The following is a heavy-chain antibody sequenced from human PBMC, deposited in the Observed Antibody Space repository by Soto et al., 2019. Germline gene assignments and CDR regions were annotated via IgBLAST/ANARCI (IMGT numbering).Heavy chain of an antibody. Sequence: SETLSLSCTVSGGSISSGGYYWSWIRQHPGKGLEWIGYIYYSGSTYYNPSLKSRVTISVDTSKNQFSLKLSSVTAADTAVYYCATYCSGGSCYLDYWGQGTLVTVS. CDR3: ATYCSGGSCYLDY. CDR2: IYYSGST. V-gene: IGHV4-31*03. J-gene: IGHJ4*02. CDR1: GGSISSGGYY. D-gene: IGHD2-15*01.